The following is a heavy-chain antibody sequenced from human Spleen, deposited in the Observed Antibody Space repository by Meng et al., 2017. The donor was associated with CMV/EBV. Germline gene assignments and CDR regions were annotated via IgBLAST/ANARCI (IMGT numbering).Heavy chain of an antibody. D-gene: IGHD7-27*01. Sequence: GESLRLSCAASGFTVSSNYMSWVRQAPGKGLEWVSVIYSGGSTYYADSVKGRFTISRDNSKNTLYLQMNSLRAEDTAVYYCARVSLGTDAFDIWGQGTMVTVSS. J-gene: IGHJ3*02. V-gene: IGHV3-66*02. CDR3: ARVSLGTDAFDI. CDR2: IYSGGST. CDR1: GFTVSSNY.